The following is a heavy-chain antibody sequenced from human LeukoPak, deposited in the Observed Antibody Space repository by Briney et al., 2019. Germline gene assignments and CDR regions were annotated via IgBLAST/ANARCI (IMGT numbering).Heavy chain of an antibody. CDR2: IYYSGST. CDR1: GGSISSGGYY. Sequence: PSETLTLTCTVSGGSISSGGYYWSWIRQHPGQGLDWIGYIYYSGSTYYNPSLKSRVTISVYTSKNQFSLKLSSVTGADTAVYYCARGAKYYYDSSGPIDYWGQGTLVTVSS. J-gene: IGHJ4*02. D-gene: IGHD3-22*01. V-gene: IGHV4-31*03. CDR3: ARGAKYYYDSSGPIDY.